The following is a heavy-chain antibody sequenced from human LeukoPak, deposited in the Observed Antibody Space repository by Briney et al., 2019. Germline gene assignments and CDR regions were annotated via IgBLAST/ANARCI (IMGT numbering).Heavy chain of an antibody. CDR2: LSSSDGKT. V-gene: IGHV1-18*01. Sequence: ASAKVSCKPSGYSFTKYGFTWVRQAPGQGLEWMGWLSSSDGKTSYAQNLQGRVSITSDTSIATNYMELRSLRSDDTAVYYCLRGAYGDVIDYWGQGTLVTVSS. CDR3: LRGAYGDVIDY. D-gene: IGHD4-17*01. J-gene: IGHJ4*02. CDR1: GYSFTKYG.